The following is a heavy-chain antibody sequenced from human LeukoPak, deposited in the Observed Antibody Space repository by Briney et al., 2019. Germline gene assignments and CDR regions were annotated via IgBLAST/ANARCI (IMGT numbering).Heavy chain of an antibody. CDR1: GYTFTGYH. D-gene: IGHD1-26*01. CDR2: INPSGGST. CDR3: AREGARRRFDY. Sequence: ASVKVSCKASGYTFTGYHMHWVRQAPGQGLEWMGIINPSGGSTSYAQKFQGRVTMTRDTSTSTVYMELSSLRSEDTAVYYCAREGARRRFDYWGQGTLVTVSS. V-gene: IGHV1-46*01. J-gene: IGHJ4*02.